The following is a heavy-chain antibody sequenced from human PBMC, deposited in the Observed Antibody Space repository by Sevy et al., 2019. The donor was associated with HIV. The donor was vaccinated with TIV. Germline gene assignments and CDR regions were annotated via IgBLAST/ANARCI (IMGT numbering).Heavy chain of an antibody. CDR3: ARDTLNYYYDSSGYYYGEAHYFDY. CDR2: ISYDGSNK. V-gene: IGHV3-30-3*01. Sequence: GVSLRLSCAASGFTFSSYAMHWVRQAPGKGLEWVAVISYDGSNKYYADSVKGRFTISRDNSKNTLYLQMNSLRAEDTAVYYCARDTLNYYYDSSGYYYGEAHYFDYWGQGTLVTVSS. D-gene: IGHD3-22*01. CDR1: GFTFSSYA. J-gene: IGHJ4*02.